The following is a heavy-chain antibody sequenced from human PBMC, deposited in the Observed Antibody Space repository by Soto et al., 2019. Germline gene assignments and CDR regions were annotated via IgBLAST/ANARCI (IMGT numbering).Heavy chain of an antibody. CDR1: GFTVSSYG. D-gene: IGHD2-15*01. CDR2: ISYDGSNK. CDR3: AKAYTQDEYFDL. J-gene: IGHJ2*01. Sequence: QVQLVESGGGVVQPGRSRRLSCAASGFTVSSYGMHWVHQAPGKGLEWVAVISYDGSNKYYADSVKGRFTISRDNSKNTLYLQMNSLRAEDTAVYYCAKAYTQDEYFDLWGRGTLVTVSS. V-gene: IGHV3-30*18.